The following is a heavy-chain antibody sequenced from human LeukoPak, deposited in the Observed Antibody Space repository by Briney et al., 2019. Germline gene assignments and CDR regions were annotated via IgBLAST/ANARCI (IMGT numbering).Heavy chain of an antibody. CDR1: GGSISSSSYY. Sequence: SETLSLTCTVSGGSISSSSYYWGWIRQPPGQGLEWIGSIYYSGSTYYNPSLKSRVTISVDTSKNQFSLKLSSVTAADTAVYYCAPHLRDSSGYYFDYWGQGTLVTVSS. V-gene: IGHV4-39*07. J-gene: IGHJ4*02. CDR3: APHLRDSSGYYFDY. D-gene: IGHD3-22*01. CDR2: IYYSGST.